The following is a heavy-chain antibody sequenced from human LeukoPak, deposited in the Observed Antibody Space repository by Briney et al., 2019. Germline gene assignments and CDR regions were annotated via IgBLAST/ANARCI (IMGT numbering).Heavy chain of an antibody. Sequence: SETLSLTCTVSGGSISSYYWSWIRQPPGKGLEWIGYIYYSGSTNYNPSLKSRVTISVDTSKNQFSLKLSSVTAADTAVYYCAREGNYYYYYMDVWGKGTTVTVSS. CDR2: IYYSGST. CDR1: GGSISSYY. V-gene: IGHV4-59*01. J-gene: IGHJ6*03. CDR3: AREGNYYYYYMDV.